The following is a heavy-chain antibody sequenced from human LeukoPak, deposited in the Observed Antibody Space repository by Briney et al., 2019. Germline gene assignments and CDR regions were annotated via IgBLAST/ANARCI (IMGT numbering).Heavy chain of an antibody. CDR3: AKDGGYGSGSYYAFDI. D-gene: IGHD3-10*01. J-gene: IGHJ3*02. V-gene: IGHV3-48*03. Sequence: PGGPLRLSCAASGFTFSTYEMNWVRQAPGKGLEWVSYISSSGSIIYYADSVKGRFTISRDNAKNSLYLQMNSLRAEDTAVYYCAKDGGYGSGSYYAFDIWGQGTMVTVSS. CDR2: ISSSGSII. CDR1: GFTFSTYE.